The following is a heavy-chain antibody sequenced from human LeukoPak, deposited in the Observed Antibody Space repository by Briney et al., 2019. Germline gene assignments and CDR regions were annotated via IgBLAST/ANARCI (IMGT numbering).Heavy chain of an antibody. D-gene: IGHD3-3*01. V-gene: IGHV4-4*07. CDR1: GGSISSYY. Sequence: SETLSLTCTVSGGSISSYYWSWIRQPAGKGLEWIGRIYTSGSTNYNPSLKSRVTMSVDTSKNQFSLKLSSVTAADTAVYYCARVGLYDFWRRNWFDPWGQGTLVTVSS. CDR2: IYTSGST. J-gene: IGHJ5*02. CDR3: ARVGLYDFWRRNWFDP.